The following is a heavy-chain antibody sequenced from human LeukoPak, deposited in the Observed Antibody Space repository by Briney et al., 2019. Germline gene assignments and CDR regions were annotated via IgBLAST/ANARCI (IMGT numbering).Heavy chain of an antibody. CDR3: ATCGDYRGDY. V-gene: IGHV1-24*01. CDR2: FDPEDGER. Sequence: ASVTVSFEVSGYTLTELCMHWVRQAPGKGLEWMGGFDPEDGERIYAQKFQGRVTMTEDTSTDTAYMELSSLRSEDTAVYYCATCGDYRGDYWGQGTLVTVSS. D-gene: IGHD4-17*01. J-gene: IGHJ4*02. CDR1: GYTLTELC.